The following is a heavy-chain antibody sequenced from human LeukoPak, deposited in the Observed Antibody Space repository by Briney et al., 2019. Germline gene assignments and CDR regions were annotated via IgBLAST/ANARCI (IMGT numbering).Heavy chain of an antibody. CDR1: GFSFSSYN. D-gene: IGHD5-12*01. Sequence: GGSLRLSCAASGFSFSSYNMHWVRQAPGKGLEWVSSISSSSTYIYFADSVKGRFTVSRDNAMNSLYLQMNNLRAEHTSVYYCVRDGDYTGYPYFDQWGQGALVTVSS. CDR3: VRDGDYTGYPYFDQ. CDR2: ISSSSTYI. J-gene: IGHJ4*02. V-gene: IGHV3-21*01.